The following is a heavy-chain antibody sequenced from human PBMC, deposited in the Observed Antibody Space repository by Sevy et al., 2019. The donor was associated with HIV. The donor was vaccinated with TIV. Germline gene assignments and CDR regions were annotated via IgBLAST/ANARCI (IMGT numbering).Heavy chain of an antibody. Sequence: GGSLRLSCAASGFTFSNYAMNWVRQAPGKGLEWVSAISGGDRSTYYADSVKGRFIISGENSKNTLFLHMNSLGAEDTASYYCGKDRGFRGGDAMDVWGQGTTVTVSS. J-gene: IGHJ6*02. D-gene: IGHD5-12*01. CDR2: ISGGDRST. CDR1: GFTFSNYA. V-gene: IGHV3-23*01. CDR3: GKDRGFRGGDAMDV.